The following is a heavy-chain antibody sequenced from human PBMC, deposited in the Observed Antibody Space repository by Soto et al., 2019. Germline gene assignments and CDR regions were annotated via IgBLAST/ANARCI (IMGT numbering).Heavy chain of an antibody. J-gene: IGHJ3*02. V-gene: IGHV3-30-3*01. CDR1: GFTLSSYA. CDR2: ISYDGSNK. CDR3: ARAGDSAWYGGDAFDI. Sequence: QVQLVESGGGVVQPGRSLRLSCAASGFTLSSYAMDWVRQAPGKGLEWVAVISYDGSNKYYADSVKGRFTISRDNSKNALCLQMNSLRAEDTCGYYCARAGDSAWYGGDAFDIWGQGTMVTVSS. D-gene: IGHD6-19*01.